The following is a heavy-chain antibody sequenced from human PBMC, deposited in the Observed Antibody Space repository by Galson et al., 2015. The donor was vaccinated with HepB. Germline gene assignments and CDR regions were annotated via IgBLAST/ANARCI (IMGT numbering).Heavy chain of an antibody. D-gene: IGHD5-12*01. J-gene: IGHJ6*02. CDR1: GGTFSSYT. V-gene: IGHV1-69*04. CDR3: ARDHYSGYDGDYYYGMDV. CDR2: IIPILGIA. Sequence: SVKVSCKASGGTFSSYTISWVRQAPGQGLEWMGRIIPILGIANYAQKFQGRVTITADKSTSTAYMELSSLRSEDTAVYYCARDHYSGYDGDYYYGMDVWGQGTTVTVSS.